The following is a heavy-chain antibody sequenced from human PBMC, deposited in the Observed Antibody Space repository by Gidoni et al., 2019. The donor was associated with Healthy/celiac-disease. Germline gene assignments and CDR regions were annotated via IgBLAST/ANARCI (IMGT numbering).Heavy chain of an antibody. J-gene: IGHJ4*02. D-gene: IGHD2-15*01. V-gene: IGHV4-34*01. CDR1: GGSFSGYY. CDR3: ARGYCSGGSCYPLYFDY. Sequence: QVQLQQWGAGLLKPSETLSLTCAVYGGSFSGYYWSWIRQPPGKGLEWIGEINHSGSTNYNPSLKSRVTISVDTSKNQFSLKLSSVTAADTAVYYCARGYCSGGSCYPLYFDYWGQGTLVTVSS. CDR2: INHSGST.